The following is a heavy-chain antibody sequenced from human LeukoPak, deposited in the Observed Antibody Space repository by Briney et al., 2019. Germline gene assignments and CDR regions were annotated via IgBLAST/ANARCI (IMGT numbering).Heavy chain of an antibody. CDR3: ATGGYDFWSGYYDHDY. Sequence: PSETLSLTCTVSGGSISSSSYYWGWIRQPPGTGLEWIGSIYYSGSTYYNPSLKSRVTISVDTSKNQFSLKLSSVTAADTAVYYCATGGYDFWSGYYDHDYWGQGTLVTVSS. V-gene: IGHV4-39*01. CDR2: IYYSGST. CDR1: GGSISSSSYY. J-gene: IGHJ4*02. D-gene: IGHD3-3*01.